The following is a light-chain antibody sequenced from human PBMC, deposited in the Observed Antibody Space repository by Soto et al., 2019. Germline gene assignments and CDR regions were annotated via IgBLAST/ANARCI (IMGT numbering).Light chain of an antibody. CDR3: QQANSFPRT. J-gene: IGKJ1*01. Sequence: PGERVTLSCRASQSVSSSYLTWYQQKPGQAPRLLIYGASTRATSIPARFSGSGSGTDFTLTISSLQPEDFATYYCQQANSFPRTFGQGTKVDIK. CDR1: QSVSSSY. V-gene: IGKV3D-7*01. CDR2: GAS.